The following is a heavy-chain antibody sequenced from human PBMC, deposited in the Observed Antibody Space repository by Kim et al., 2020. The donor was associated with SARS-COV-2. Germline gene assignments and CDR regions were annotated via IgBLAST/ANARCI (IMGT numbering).Heavy chain of an antibody. CDR3: SRGGASASYGLDV. Sequence: ASVKVSCKPSGYIFNTYGITWVRQAPGQGLEWMGWISPYNDDTNYVQKFRGRVTMTTDTSTGTVYMELRSLRSDDTAVYYCSRGGASASYGLDVWGQGTTVTVSS. D-gene: IGHD2-2*01. J-gene: IGHJ6*02. CDR1: GYIFNTYG. V-gene: IGHV1-18*04. CDR2: ISPYNDDT.